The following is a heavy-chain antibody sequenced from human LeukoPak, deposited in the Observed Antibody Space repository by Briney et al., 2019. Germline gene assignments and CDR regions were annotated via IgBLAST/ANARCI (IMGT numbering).Heavy chain of an antibody. V-gene: IGHV3-30*03. D-gene: IGHD6-13*01. CDR2: ISYDGSNK. CDR1: GFTFSSYS. CDR3: ARVPYSSSLPDY. Sequence: GGSLRLSCAASGFTFSSYSMNWVRQAPGKGLEWVPVISYDGSNKYYADSVKGRFTISRDNSKNTLYLQMNSLRAEDTAVYYCARVPYSSSLPDYWGQGTLVTVSS. J-gene: IGHJ4*02.